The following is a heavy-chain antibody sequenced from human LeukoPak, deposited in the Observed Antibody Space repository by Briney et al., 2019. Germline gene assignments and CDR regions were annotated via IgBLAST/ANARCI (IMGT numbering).Heavy chain of an antibody. D-gene: IGHD5-24*01. CDR3: AKDGSKPRWLQYYYFDY. CDR1: GFTFSSYA. Sequence: GGSLRLSCAASGFTFSSYAMHWVRQAPGKGLEWVAVISYDGLNKYYVDSVKGRFTISRDNSKNTLYLQMNSLRAEDTAVYYCAKDGSKPRWLQYYYFDYWGQGTLVTVSS. J-gene: IGHJ4*02. V-gene: IGHV3-30*18. CDR2: ISYDGLNK.